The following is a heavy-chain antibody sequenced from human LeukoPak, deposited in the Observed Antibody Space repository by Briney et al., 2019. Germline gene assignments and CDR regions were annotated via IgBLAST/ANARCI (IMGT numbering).Heavy chain of an antibody. Sequence: GGSLRLSCAASGFTFGSYSMNWVRQAPGKGLEWVSSISSSSSYIYYADSVKGRFTISRDNAKNSLYLQMNSLRAEDTAVYYCARDRTSIVGATFDYWGQGTLVTVSS. D-gene: IGHD1-26*01. V-gene: IGHV3-21*01. J-gene: IGHJ4*02. CDR1: GFTFGSYS. CDR3: ARDRTSIVGATFDY. CDR2: ISSSSSYI.